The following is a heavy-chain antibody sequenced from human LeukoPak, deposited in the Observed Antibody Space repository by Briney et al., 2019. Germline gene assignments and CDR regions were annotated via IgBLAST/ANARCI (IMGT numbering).Heavy chain of an antibody. J-gene: IGHJ4*02. Sequence: ASVKVSCKASGYTFTSYDINWVRQATGQGLEWMGWMNPNSGNTGYAQKFQGRVTMTRNTSISTAYMELSSLRSEDTAVYYCASFLHYYGSGSYHFDYWGQGTLITVSS. CDR2: MNPNSGNT. V-gene: IGHV1-8*01. D-gene: IGHD3-10*01. CDR3: ASFLHYYGSGSYHFDY. CDR1: GYTFTSYD.